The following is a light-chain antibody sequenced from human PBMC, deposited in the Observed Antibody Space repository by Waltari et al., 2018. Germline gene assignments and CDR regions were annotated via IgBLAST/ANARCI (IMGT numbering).Light chain of an antibody. V-gene: IGKV1-39*01. CDR3: QQSFRFPFT. CDR2: TAS. Sequence: DIQMTQPPSSLSASVGDTVIMTCRASQRITPYLTWYHQKPGKSPTLLIFTASTFQSGVPSRFSGSGSETDFTLSISGLPPEDFATFYCQQSFRFPFTFGPGTKVSMK. CDR1: QRITPY. J-gene: IGKJ3*01.